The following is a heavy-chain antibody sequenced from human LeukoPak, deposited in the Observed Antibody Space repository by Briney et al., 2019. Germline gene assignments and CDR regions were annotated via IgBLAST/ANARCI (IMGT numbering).Heavy chain of an antibody. Sequence: PSETLSLTCAVSGWSFIGYHWNWIRQPPGKGLEWIGEINHSGSANYNPSLKSRVTISVATSTTQFSLKLRSVTAAATAVYYCARDPTTVVTTPYYFDDWGQGTLVTVSS. D-gene: IGHD4-23*01. CDR2: INHSGSA. CDR3: ARDPTTVVTTPYYFDD. CDR1: GWSFIGYH. J-gene: IGHJ4*02. V-gene: IGHV4-34*01.